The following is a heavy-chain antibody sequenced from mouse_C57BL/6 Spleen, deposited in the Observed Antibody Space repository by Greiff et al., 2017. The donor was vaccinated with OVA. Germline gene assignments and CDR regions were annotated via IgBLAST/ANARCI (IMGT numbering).Heavy chain of an antibody. J-gene: IGHJ1*03. CDR2: IDPETGGT. CDR3: TRGGGSPYWYFDV. D-gene: IGHD1-1*01. CDR1: GYTFTDYE. V-gene: IGHV1-15*01. Sequence: VHLVESGAELVRPGASVTLSCKASGYTFTDYEMHWVKQTPVHGLEWIGAIDPETGGTAYNQKFKGKAILTADKSSSTAYMELRSLTSEDSAVYYCTRGGGSPYWYFDVWGTGTTVTVSS.